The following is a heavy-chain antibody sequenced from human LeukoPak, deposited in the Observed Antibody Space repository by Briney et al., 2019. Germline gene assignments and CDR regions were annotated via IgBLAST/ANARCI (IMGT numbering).Heavy chain of an antibody. J-gene: IGHJ4*02. CDR1: GITLSNYG. D-gene: IGHD3-22*01. V-gene: IGHV3-23*01. Sequence: GGSLRLSCAVSGITLSNYGMSWVRQAPGKGLEWVAGISGSGGSTNFADSVKGRFTISRDNPRNTLYLQMNSLRGEDTVVYFCAKRAVVIRVILVGFHKEAYYFDSWGQGALVTVSS. CDR3: AKRAVVIRVILVGFHKEAYYFDS. CDR2: ISGSGGST.